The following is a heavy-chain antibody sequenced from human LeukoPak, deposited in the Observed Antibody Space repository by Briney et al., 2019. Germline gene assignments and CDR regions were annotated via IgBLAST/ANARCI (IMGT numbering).Heavy chain of an antibody. CDR1: GYSISSGYD. V-gene: IGHV4-38-2*02. CDR3: ARSELNDYFKY. CDR2: ISQSGNT. D-gene: IGHD1-7*01. J-gene: IGHJ4*02. Sequence: SETLSLTCTVSGYSISSGYDWGWMRQAPGKGLEWLGSISQSGNTYNSPSLKSRVTLSVDTSKNQVSLQMTSVTAADTAMYYCARSELNDYFKYWGQGILVTVST.